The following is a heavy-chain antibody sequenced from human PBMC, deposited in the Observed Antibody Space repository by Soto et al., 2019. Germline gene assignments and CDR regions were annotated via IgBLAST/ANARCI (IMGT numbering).Heavy chain of an antibody. Sequence: SLTCAVYGGSFSGYYWSWIRQPPGKGLEWIGEINHSGSTNYNPSLKSRVTISVDTSKNQFSLKLSSVTAADTAVYYRARGCRYSSSWYFDYWGQGTLVTVSS. CDR3: ARGCRYSSSWYFDY. CDR1: GGSFSGYY. D-gene: IGHD6-13*01. CDR2: INHSGST. V-gene: IGHV4-34*01. J-gene: IGHJ4*02.